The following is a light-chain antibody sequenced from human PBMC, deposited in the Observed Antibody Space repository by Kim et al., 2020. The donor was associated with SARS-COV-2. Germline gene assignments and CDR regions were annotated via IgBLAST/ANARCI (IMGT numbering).Light chain of an antibody. CDR2: ATS. CDR1: QGISSD. V-gene: IGKV1-9*01. CDR3: QQLNSYPIT. Sequence: IQLTQSPSSLSASVGDSVTITCRASQGISSDFAWYQQKAGKAPKLLIYATSSLQSGVPSRFRGSGTGTDFTLTISSLQPEDCASYFCQQLNSYPITFGQGKRLEIK. J-gene: IGKJ5*01.